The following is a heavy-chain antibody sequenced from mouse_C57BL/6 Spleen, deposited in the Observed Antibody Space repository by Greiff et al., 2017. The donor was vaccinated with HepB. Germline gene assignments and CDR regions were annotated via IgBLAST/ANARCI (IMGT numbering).Heavy chain of an antibody. CDR3: ARNTVVATRYFDV. Sequence: QVQLKQSGAELAKPGASVKLSCKASGYTFTSYWMHWVKQRPGQGLEWIGYINPSSGYTKYNQKFKDKATLTADKSSSTAYMQLSSLTYEDSAVYYCARNTVVATRYFDVWGTGTTVTVSS. CDR1: GYTFTSYW. V-gene: IGHV1-7*01. D-gene: IGHD1-1*01. CDR2: INPSSGYT. J-gene: IGHJ1*03.